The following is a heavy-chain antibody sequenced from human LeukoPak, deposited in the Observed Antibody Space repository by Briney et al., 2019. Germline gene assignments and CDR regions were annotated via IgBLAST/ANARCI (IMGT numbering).Heavy chain of an antibody. J-gene: IGHJ4*02. CDR2: IYYSGST. D-gene: IGHD6-25*01. V-gene: IGHV4-39*07. CDR3: ASQYSSGFYYFDY. Sequence: WVRQPPGKGLEWIGSIYYSGSTYYTPSLKSRVTIFVDTPNNQFSLKLNCVIPAATAVLYCASQYSSGFYYFDYWGQGTLVTVSS.